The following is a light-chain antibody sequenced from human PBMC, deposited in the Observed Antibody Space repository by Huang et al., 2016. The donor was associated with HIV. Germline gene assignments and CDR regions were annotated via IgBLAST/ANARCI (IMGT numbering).Light chain of an antibody. J-gene: IGKJ1*01. V-gene: IGKV1-5*03. CDR1: QNISSW. CDR2: EIS. Sequence: DIQMTQSPSTLSAFVGDRLTTTCRASQNISSWLAGYQQKPGKAPRLLIYEISSLESGVPSRFSGSGSGTEFTLTISSLQPDDIGTYYCQYGETFGQGSKVEVK. CDR3: QYGET.